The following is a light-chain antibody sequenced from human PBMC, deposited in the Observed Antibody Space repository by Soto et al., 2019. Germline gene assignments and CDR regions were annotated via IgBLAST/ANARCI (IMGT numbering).Light chain of an antibody. Sequence: QSALTQPASVSGSPGQSITISCTGTDSDIGDNNYVSWYQQYPGRAPKLMIYEVANRPSGVSDRFSGSKSGNTASLTILGLQAEDEADYYCRAYSVTNTLGVFGGGTKLT. V-gene: IGLV2-14*01. J-gene: IGLJ3*02. CDR2: EVA. CDR1: DSDIGDNNY. CDR3: RAYSVTNTLGV.